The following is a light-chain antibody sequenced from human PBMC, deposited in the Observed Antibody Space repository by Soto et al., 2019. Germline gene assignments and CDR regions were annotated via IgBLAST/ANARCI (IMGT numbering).Light chain of an antibody. V-gene: IGLV2-14*01. CDR2: EVS. J-gene: IGLJ1*01. Sequence: QSALTQPASVSGTPGQSITISCTGSNSDVGLYDFVSWYQRHPGRAPKLILSEVSHRPSGISNRFSGSKPGNTASLTISGLQSEDEADYYYMSYTTVDVRYVLGTGTKVSVL. CDR1: NSDVGLYDF. CDR3: MSYTTVDVRYV.